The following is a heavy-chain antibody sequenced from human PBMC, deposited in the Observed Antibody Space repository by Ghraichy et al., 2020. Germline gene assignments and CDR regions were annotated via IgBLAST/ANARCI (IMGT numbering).Heavy chain of an antibody. CDR3: AQWEPQRMAAFDI. CDR2: IIPIFGTA. Sequence: SVKVSCKASGGTFSSYAISWVRQAPGQGLEWMGGIIPIFGTANYAQKFQGRVTITADGSTSTAYMELSSLRSEDTAVYYCAQWEPQRMAAFDIWGQGTMVTVSS. CDR1: GGTFSSYA. D-gene: IGHD1-26*01. J-gene: IGHJ3*02. V-gene: IGHV1-69*13.